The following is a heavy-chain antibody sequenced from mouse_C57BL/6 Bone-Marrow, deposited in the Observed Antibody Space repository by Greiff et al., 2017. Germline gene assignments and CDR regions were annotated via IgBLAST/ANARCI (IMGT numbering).Heavy chain of an antibody. CDR2: IYPRSGNT. CDR3: ARGGDYYGSSPYYCDY. D-gene: IGHD1-1*01. CDR1: GYTFTSYG. Sequence: QVQLQQSGAELARPGASVKLSCKASGYTFTSYGISWVKQRTGQGLEWIGEIYPRSGNTCYNEKFKGKATLTADKSSSTAYMELRSLTSEDSAVYFCARGGDYYGSSPYYCDYWGQGTTLTVSS. V-gene: IGHV1-81*01. J-gene: IGHJ2*01.